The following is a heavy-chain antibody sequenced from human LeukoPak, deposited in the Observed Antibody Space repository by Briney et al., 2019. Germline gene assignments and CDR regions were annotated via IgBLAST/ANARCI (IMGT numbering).Heavy chain of an antibody. D-gene: IGHD4-17*01. CDR3: ARGHYGDYDYYFDY. Sequence: PSETLSLTCTVSGGSISSYYWSWIRQPPGKGLEWIGYIYYSGSTNYNPSHKSRVTISVDTSKNQFSLKLSSVTAADTAVYYCARGHYGDYDYYFDYWGQGTLVTVSS. CDR2: IYYSGST. J-gene: IGHJ4*02. V-gene: IGHV4-59*08. CDR1: GGSISSYY.